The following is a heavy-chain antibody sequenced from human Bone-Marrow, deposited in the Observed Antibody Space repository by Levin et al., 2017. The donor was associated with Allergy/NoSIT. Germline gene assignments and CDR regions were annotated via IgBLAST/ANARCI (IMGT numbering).Heavy chain of an antibody. J-gene: IGHJ4*02. V-gene: IGHV3-30*03. CDR1: GFTFSRYG. CDR2: TSYVGSDE. CDR3: ATGSFDN. Sequence: GGSLRLSCVASGFTFSRYGMHWVRQAPGKGLEWVADTSYVGSDEYYADSVKGRFTISRDYSKNTLYLQMNSLRPEDTALYYCATGSFDNWGQGTLVTVSS.